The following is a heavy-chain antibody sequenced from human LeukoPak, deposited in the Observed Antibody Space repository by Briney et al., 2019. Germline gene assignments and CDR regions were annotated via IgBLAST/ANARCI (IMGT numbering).Heavy chain of an antibody. CDR1: GFTFSDYY. CDR3: ARMGTESHYYDSSGYYGFDY. CDR2: ISSSGSTI. Sequence: GGSLRLSCAASGFTFSDYYMSWIRQAPGKGLEWVSYISSSGSTIYYADSVKGRFTISRDNAKNSLYLQMNSLRAEDTAVYYCARMGTESHYYDSSGYYGFDYWGQGTLVTVSS. D-gene: IGHD3-22*01. J-gene: IGHJ4*02. V-gene: IGHV3-11*04.